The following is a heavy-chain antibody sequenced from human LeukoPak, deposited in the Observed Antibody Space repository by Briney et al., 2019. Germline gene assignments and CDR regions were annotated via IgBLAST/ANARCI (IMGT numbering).Heavy chain of an antibody. D-gene: IGHD6-19*01. CDR1: GGSFSGYY. Sequence: PSETLSLTCAVYGGSFSGYYWSWIRQPPGKGLEWIGEINHSGSTNYNPSLKSRVTISVDTSKNQFSLRLSSVTAADTAVYYCARGQQQWLVQASYFDYWGQGTLVTVSS. CDR2: INHSGST. J-gene: IGHJ4*02. V-gene: IGHV4-34*01. CDR3: ARGQQQWLVQASYFDY.